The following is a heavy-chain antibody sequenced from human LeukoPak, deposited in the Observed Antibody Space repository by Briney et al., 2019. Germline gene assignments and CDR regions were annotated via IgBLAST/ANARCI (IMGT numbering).Heavy chain of an antibody. CDR3: ARYARYCSSTSCSYFDY. V-gene: IGHV5-51*01. J-gene: IGHJ4*02. CDR2: IYPGDSDT. D-gene: IGHD2-2*01. CDR1: GYRFTSYW. Sequence: GESLQISCKGSGYRFTSYWIAWVRQLPGKGLEWMGIIYPGDSDTRYSPSFQGQVTISADKSISTAYLQWSSLKASDTAMYYCARYARYCSSTSCSYFDYWGQGTLVTVSS.